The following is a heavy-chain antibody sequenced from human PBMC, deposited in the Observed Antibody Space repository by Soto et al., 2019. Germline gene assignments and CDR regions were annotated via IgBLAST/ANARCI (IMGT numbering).Heavy chain of an antibody. Sequence: SETLSLTCTVSGGSFSSSPGYYWGWMRQPPGKGLEWIGTVHPSGNTYYNPSFKSRVTISKDSSMNHLSLQLTSVTAANTAVYYCARLNGYCVSTNCHGYYGMDVWGQGTTVTVSS. V-gene: IGHV4-39*02. D-gene: IGHD2-2*03. CDR3: ARLNGYCVSTNCHGYYGMDV. J-gene: IGHJ6*02. CDR2: VHPSGNT. CDR1: GGSFSSSPGYY.